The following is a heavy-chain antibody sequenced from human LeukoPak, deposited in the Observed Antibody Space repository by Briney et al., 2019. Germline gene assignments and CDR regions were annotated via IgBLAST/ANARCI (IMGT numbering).Heavy chain of an antibody. J-gene: IGHJ6*02. CDR1: GGSISSSSYY. V-gene: IGHV4-39*07. CDR3: ARKDIVVVPAAFDYYYYGMDV. D-gene: IGHD2-2*01. Sequence: SETLSLTCTVSGGSISSSSYYWGWIRQPPGKGLEWIGSIYYSGSTYYNPSLKSRVTISVDTSKNQFSLKLSSVTAADTAVYYCARKDIVVVPAAFDYYYYGMDVWGQGTTVTVSS. CDR2: IYYSGST.